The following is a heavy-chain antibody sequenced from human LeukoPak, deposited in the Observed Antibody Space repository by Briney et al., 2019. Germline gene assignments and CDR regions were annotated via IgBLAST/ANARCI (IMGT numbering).Heavy chain of an antibody. J-gene: IGHJ1*01. CDR2: IGVDNGNT. D-gene: IGHD6-13*01. CDR3: ARGATAGTYFQH. Sequence: ASVKVSCKASGYNFTNSGISWVRQAPGQGLEWMGWIGVDNGNTNYAQKFQDRVTLTTDTSTNTAYMELTNLRSDDAAVYYCARGATAGTYFQHWGQGTLVTVSS. CDR1: GYNFTNSG. V-gene: IGHV1-18*01.